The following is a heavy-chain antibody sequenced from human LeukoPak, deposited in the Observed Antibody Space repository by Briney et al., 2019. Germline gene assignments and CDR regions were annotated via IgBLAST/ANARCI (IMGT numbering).Heavy chain of an antibody. CDR3: ARVYYYDSSAPDY. Sequence: GGSLRLSCAASGFTFTSYSMNWVRQAPGKGLEWVSTISGGGGSTYYADSVKGRFTISRDNSKNTLYLQVNSLRAEDTAVYYCARVYYYDSSAPDYWGQGTLVTVSS. J-gene: IGHJ4*02. CDR2: ISGGGGST. V-gene: IGHV3-23*01. CDR1: GFTFTSYS. D-gene: IGHD3-22*01.